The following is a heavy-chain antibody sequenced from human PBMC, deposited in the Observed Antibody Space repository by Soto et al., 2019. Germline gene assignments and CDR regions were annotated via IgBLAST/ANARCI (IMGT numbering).Heavy chain of an antibody. V-gene: IGHV1-2*02. J-gene: IGHJ3*02. Sequence: QLHLVQSGAVVKKPGASVTVSCSASGYPVTAYYMHWVRQAPGRGLEWMGGINPATGAAKYTQTSQGVAPLSRDTSLSRVFLELSGPTPEAPAVFYCARGGGVGVAGSAAFDMWGQGTVVTVSS. CDR3: ARGGGVGVAGSAAFDM. D-gene: IGHD3-3*01. CDR1: GYPVTAYY. CDR2: INPATGAA.